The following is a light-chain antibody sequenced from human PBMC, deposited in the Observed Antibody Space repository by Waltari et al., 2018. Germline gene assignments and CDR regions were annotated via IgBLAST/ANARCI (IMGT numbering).Light chain of an antibody. CDR3: CSYAGRYTSV. CDR2: DVD. J-gene: IGLJ2*01. Sequence: QSALTQPRSVSGSPGQSVTLSCTGTDSDVGPYKSFSWYQHRPGKAPRLVIYDVDQRPSGVPERFSGSKAGNTASLTISGLQTDDEASYYCCSYAGRYTSVFGGGTKVTVL. CDR1: DSDVGPYKS. V-gene: IGLV2-11*01.